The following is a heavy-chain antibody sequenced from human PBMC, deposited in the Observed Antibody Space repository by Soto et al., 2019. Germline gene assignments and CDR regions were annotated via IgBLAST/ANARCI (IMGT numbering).Heavy chain of an antibody. CDR3: ARSLYYNDSSGPFELDY. V-gene: IGHV3-23*01. CDR1: GFTFSSYA. J-gene: IGHJ4*02. D-gene: IGHD3-22*01. CDR2: ISGSGGST. Sequence: GSLRRSCAPSGFTFSSYAMSWVRQAPGKRLEWVSAISGSGGSTYYADSVKGRFTTSRDNSKNTLYLQMNSLRAEDTAVYYCARSLYYNDSSGPFELDYWGGGTLVSVSS.